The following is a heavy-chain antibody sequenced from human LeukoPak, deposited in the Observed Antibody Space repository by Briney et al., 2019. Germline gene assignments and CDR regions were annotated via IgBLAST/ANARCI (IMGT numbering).Heavy chain of an antibody. V-gene: IGHV4-59*08. CDR1: GGSISSYY. Sequence: SETLSLTCTVSGGSISSYYWSWIRQPPGRGLEWIGYIFYSGTTNYNPSLTSRVTISVDTSKNQFSLQLRSVTAADTAVYYCAKVLHSRGYPTAFDCWGQGTLVTVSS. CDR3: AKVLHSRGYPTAFDC. D-gene: IGHD3-22*01. J-gene: IGHJ4*02. CDR2: IFYSGTT.